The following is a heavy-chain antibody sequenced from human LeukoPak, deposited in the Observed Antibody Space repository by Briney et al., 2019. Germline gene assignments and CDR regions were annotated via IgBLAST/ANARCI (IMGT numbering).Heavy chain of an antibody. J-gene: IGHJ3*02. D-gene: IGHD2-15*01. Sequence: ASVKVSCKASGYTFTSYGISWVRHAPGQGLEWMGWISAYNGNTNYAQKLQGRVTMTTDTSTSTAYMELRSLRSDDTAVYYCARDNVRYCSGGSCYKSPNDAFDIWGQGTMVTVSS. V-gene: IGHV1-18*01. CDR1: GYTFTSYG. CDR2: ISAYNGNT. CDR3: ARDNVRYCSGGSCYKSPNDAFDI.